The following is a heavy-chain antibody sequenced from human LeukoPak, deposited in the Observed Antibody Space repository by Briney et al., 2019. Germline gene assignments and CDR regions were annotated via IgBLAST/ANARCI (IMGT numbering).Heavy chain of an antibody. CDR1: GFIFSKSA. Sequence: GGSLRLSCEAAGFIFSKSAMSWVRQAPGKGPEWVSGIGATGDITYYPDSVKGRFIMSRDNSRNKLYLQMSSLRADDTAVYYCARDRFSSSPSFFDYWGQGILVTVSS. D-gene: IGHD6-13*01. CDR3: ARDRFSSSPSFFDY. J-gene: IGHJ4*02. CDR2: IGATGDIT. V-gene: IGHV3-23*01.